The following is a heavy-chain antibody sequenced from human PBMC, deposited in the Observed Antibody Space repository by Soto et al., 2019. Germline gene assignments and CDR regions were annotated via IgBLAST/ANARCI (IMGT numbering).Heavy chain of an antibody. Sequence: QVQLVESGGGVVQPGRSLRLSCAASGFSFSSYGMHWVRQAPGKGLEWVAMISYDGTDEYYADSVKGRFTISRDNSKNAVYMQINSLRAEDTAVYYCAKQESAWNDHFDYWGQGTLVTVSS. D-gene: IGHD1-1*01. CDR3: AKQESAWNDHFDY. V-gene: IGHV3-30*18. CDR2: ISYDGTDE. CDR1: GFSFSSYG. J-gene: IGHJ4*02.